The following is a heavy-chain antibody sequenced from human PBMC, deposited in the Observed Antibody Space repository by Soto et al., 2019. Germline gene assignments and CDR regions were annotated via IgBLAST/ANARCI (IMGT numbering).Heavy chain of an antibody. J-gene: IGHJ6*01. CDR3: ARDDTADSYYYYYGMDV. D-gene: IGHD2-15*01. CDR2: ILPIFGTT. CDR1: GGTFNTYN. Sequence: QVQLVQSGAEVKKPGSSVKVSCKASGGTFNTYNINWVRQAPGQGLEWMGGILPIFGTTNYAQRFQGRVTITADDSTSTAYMELISIISEDTTVYSCARDDTADSYYYYYGMDVWGQGTTVTVTS. V-gene: IGHV1-69*01.